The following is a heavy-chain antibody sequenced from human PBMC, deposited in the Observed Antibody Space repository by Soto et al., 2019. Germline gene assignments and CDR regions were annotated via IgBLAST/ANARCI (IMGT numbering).Heavy chain of an antibody. Sequence: GSLRLSCAASGFTFDSYAMSWVRQAPGKGLEWVSVISGSSGSTDYADSVKGRFIISRDNSKNILYLQMNSLRAEDTAIYYCAKDLYSSSWAKKYYFEYWGQGTQVTVSS. D-gene: IGHD2-2*01. CDR3: AKDLYSSSWAKKYYFEY. J-gene: IGHJ4*02. CDR2: ISGSSGST. CDR1: GFTFDSYA. V-gene: IGHV3-23*01.